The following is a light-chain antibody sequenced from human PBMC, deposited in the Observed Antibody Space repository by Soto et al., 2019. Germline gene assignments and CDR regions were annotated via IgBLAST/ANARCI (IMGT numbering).Light chain of an antibody. CDR3: QSYDSSLSGSGV. J-gene: IGLJ2*01. Sequence: QPVLTQPPSVSGAPGQRVTISCTGSSSNIGAGYDVHWYQQLPGTAPKLLIYGNSNRPSGVPDRFSGSKSGTSASLAITGLQAEDEADYYCQSYDSSLSGSGVFGGGPQLTVL. V-gene: IGLV1-40*01. CDR2: GNS. CDR1: SSNIGAGYD.